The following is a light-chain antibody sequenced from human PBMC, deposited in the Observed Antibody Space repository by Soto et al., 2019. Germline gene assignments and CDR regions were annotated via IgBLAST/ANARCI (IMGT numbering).Light chain of an antibody. CDR1: SRDVCAYNY. V-gene: IGLV2-14*01. J-gene: IGLJ2*01. CDR3: SSYTKTSSVI. CDR2: EVA. Sequence: QSALIQPASVSGSPGQSITISCTGTSRDVCAYNYVSWYQQLPGKVPKLIIYEVATRPSGVSNRFSGSKSANAASLTISVLQGEDEAEYYSSSYTKTSSVIFGGGTKLTVL.